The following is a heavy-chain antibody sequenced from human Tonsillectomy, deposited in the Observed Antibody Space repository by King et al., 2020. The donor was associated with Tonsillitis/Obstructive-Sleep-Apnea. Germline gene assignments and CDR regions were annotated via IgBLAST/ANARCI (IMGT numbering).Heavy chain of an antibody. Sequence: QLQESGPGLVKPSETLSLTCTVSGGSISSSSYYWGWIRQPPGKGLEWIGSIYYSWSTYNNPSLNSRVTIAVDTAKNQFSLKLSSVTAADTAVYYCARGVLRGYSYGYGYWGQGTLVTVSS. CDR1: GGSISSSSYY. CDR3: ARGVLRGYSYGYGY. CDR2: IYYSWST. D-gene: IGHD5-18*01. V-gene: IGHV4-39*01. J-gene: IGHJ4*02.